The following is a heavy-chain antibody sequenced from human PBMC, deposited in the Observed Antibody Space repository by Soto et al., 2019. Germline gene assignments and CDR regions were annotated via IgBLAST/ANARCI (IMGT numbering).Heavy chain of an antibody. CDR3: ASDNGDESNH. V-gene: IGHV1-18*01. CDR1: GYTFTSYG. J-gene: IGHJ5*02. CDR2: ISAYNGNT. D-gene: IGHD2-8*01. Sequence: QVQLVQSGAEVKKPGASVRVSCKASGYTFTSYGISWVRQAPGQGLEWMGWISAYNGNTNYAQKLQGRVTMTTYTTTNTAYMELRSLSCDGTAVYYCASDNGDESNHWGQRTVVTVSS.